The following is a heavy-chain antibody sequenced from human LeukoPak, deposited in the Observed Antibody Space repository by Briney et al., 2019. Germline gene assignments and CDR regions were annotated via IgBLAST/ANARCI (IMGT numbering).Heavy chain of an antibody. Sequence: GESLKISCKGSGYNFTNYWIGWVRQVPGKGLEWLGIIYPGDSDTRYSSSFQGQVTISADKSISTAYLQWSSLKASDTAMYYCARPPTGDVYWYFDLWGRGTLVTVSS. CDR2: IYPGDSDT. CDR3: ARPPTGDVYWYFDL. J-gene: IGHJ2*01. CDR1: GYNFTNYW. V-gene: IGHV5-51*01. D-gene: IGHD7-27*01.